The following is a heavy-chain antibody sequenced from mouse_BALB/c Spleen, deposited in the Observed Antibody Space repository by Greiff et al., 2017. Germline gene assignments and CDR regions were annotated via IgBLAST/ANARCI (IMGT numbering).Heavy chain of an antibody. D-gene: IGHD2-10*01. Sequence: VMLVESGPGLVAPSQSLSITCTVSGFSLTGYGVNWVRQPPGKGLEWLGMIWGDGSTDYNSALKSRLSISKDNSKSQVFLKMNSLQTDDTARYYCARVGPAYSGAMDYWGQGTSVTVSS. CDR2: IWGDGST. J-gene: IGHJ4*01. V-gene: IGHV2-6-7*01. CDR1: GFSLTGYG. CDR3: ARVGPAYSGAMDY.